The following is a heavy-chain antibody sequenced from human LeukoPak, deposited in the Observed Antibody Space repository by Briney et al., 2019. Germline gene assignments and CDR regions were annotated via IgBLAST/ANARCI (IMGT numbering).Heavy chain of an antibody. V-gene: IGHV3-30*18. CDR3: TKKAFASENHHWFDP. J-gene: IGHJ5*02. D-gene: IGHD3-3*02. CDR2: ISYDGSNK. CDR1: GSTFSSYG. Sequence: GGSLRLSCAASGSTFSSYGMHWVRQAPGKGLEWVAVISYDGSNKYYADSVKGRFTISRDNSKNTLYLQMNSLRAEDTAVYYCTKKAFASENHHWFDPWGQGTLVTVSS.